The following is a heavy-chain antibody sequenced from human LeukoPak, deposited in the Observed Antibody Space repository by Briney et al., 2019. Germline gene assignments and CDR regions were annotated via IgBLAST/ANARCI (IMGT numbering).Heavy chain of an antibody. CDR1: GGSISSYY. V-gene: IGHV4-59*01. J-gene: IGHJ3*02. CDR2: IYYSGST. Sequence: SETLSLTCTVSGGSISSYYWSWIRQPPGKGLEWIGYIYYSGSTNYNPSLKSRVTISVDTSKNQFSLKLSSVTAADTAVYYCARVGRITIFGVGPAFDIWGQGTMVTVSS. D-gene: IGHD3-3*01. CDR3: ARVGRITIFGVGPAFDI.